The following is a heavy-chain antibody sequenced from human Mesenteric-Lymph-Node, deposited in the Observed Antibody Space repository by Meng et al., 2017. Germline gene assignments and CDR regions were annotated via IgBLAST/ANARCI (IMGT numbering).Heavy chain of an antibody. CDR1: GGSISSYY. D-gene: IGHD4-17*01. Sequence: VQLQESGPGLVTPSGTLSLTCAVSGGSISSYYWSWIRQPPGKGLEWIGYIYYSGSTYYNPSLRSRITISVDTSKNQFSLRLRSVTAADTAVYYCARGPTTYFDYWGQGTLVTVSS. CDR2: IYYSGST. J-gene: IGHJ4*02. V-gene: IGHV4-59*08. CDR3: ARGPTTYFDY.